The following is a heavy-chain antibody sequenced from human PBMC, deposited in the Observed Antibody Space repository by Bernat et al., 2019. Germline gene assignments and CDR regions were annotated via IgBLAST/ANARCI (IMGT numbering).Heavy chain of an antibody. V-gene: IGHV3-73*01. CDR2: IRSRAHSYAT. CDR3: SRRYCSGGICFSDY. Sequence: EVQLVESGGGLVQPGGSLKLSCAASGFTFSGSGMHWVRQASGKGLEWVGRIRSRAHSYATEYAASVRGRFTISRDDSKNTAYLQMNSLKIEDTAVYYCSRRYCSGGICFSDYWGQGTLVTVSS. CDR1: GFTFSGSG. J-gene: IGHJ4*02. D-gene: IGHD2-15*01.